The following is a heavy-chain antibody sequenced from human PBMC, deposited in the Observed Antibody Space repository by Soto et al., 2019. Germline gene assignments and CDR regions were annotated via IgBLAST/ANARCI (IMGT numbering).Heavy chain of an antibody. V-gene: IGHV4-31*03. CDR3: ARGRDYDILTGYYFDI. Sequence: QVQLQESGPGLVKPSQTLSLTCTVSGGSISSGGYYWSWIRQHPGKGLEWMWYIYYSGSTYYNPTLKSRVTISVDTSKNQFSLKLSSVTAADTAVYYCARGRDYDILTGYYFDIWGQGTMVTVSS. CDR1: GGSISSGGYY. D-gene: IGHD3-9*01. CDR2: IYYSGST. J-gene: IGHJ3*02.